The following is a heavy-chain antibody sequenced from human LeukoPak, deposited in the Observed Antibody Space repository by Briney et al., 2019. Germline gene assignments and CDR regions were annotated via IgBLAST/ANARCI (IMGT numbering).Heavy chain of an antibody. CDR3: ARERAAAGTFDY. Sequence: SETLSLTCTVSGDFISSYYWSWIRQPPGKGLEGIGYIYYSGSTNYNPSLKSRVTISVDTSKNQFSLKLSSVTAADTAVYYCARERAAAGTFDYWGQGTLVTVSS. CDR1: GDFISSYY. V-gene: IGHV4-59*01. CDR2: IYYSGST. J-gene: IGHJ4*02. D-gene: IGHD6-13*01.